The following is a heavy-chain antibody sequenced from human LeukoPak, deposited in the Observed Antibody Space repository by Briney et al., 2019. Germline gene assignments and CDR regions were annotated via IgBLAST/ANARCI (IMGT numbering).Heavy chain of an antibody. J-gene: IGHJ5*01. CDR1: GFTFSRSS. CDR3: ASSRGPCDS. Sequence: GGSLRLSCAASGFTFSRSSMNWVRQAPGKGLEWVSYITSTSSTIYYADSVKGRFTISRDNAKKSLYLQMDSLRAEDTAIYYCASSRGPCDSWGQGTLVTVSS. D-gene: IGHD3-10*01. V-gene: IGHV3-48*01. CDR2: ITSTSSTI.